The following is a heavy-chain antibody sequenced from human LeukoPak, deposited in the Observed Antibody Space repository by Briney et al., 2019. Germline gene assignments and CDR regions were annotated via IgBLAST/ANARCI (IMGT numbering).Heavy chain of an antibody. J-gene: IGHJ6*03. V-gene: IGHV4-61*02. CDR3: ARTVKYSGSYYPYYYYYYMDV. Sequence: SETLSLTCTVSGGSTSSGSYYWSWIRQPAGKGLEWIGRIYTSGSTNYNPSLKSRVTISIDTSKNQFSLKLSSVTAADTAVYYCARTVKYSGSYYPYYYYYYMDVWGKGTTVTVSS. CDR1: GGSTSSGSYY. D-gene: IGHD1-26*01. CDR2: IYTSGST.